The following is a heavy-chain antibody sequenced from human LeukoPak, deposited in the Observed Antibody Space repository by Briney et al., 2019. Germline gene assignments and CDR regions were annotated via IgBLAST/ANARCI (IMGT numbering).Heavy chain of an antibody. J-gene: IGHJ3*02. CDR1: GYTFTSYY. Sequence: GASVKVSCKASGYTFTSYYMHWVRQAPGQGLEWMGMINPSGGSTSYAQKFQGRVTITRNTSISTAYMELSSLRSEDTAVYYCARKDPRDAFDIWGQGTMVTVSS. V-gene: IGHV1-46*01. CDR3: ARKDPRDAFDI. CDR2: INPSGGST.